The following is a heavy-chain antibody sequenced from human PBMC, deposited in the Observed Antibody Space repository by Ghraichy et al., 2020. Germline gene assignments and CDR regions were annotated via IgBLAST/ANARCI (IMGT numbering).Heavy chain of an antibody. CDR2: INHSGST. J-gene: IGHJ5*02. CDR1: GGSFSGYY. Sequence: SETLSLTCAVYGGSFSGYYWSWIRQPPGKGLEWIGEINHSGSTNYNPSLKSRVTISVDTSKNQFSLKLSSVTAVDTAVYYCASRTPSDIVVVVAATSGGWFDPWGQGTLVTVSS. V-gene: IGHV4-34*01. D-gene: IGHD2-15*01. CDR3: ASRTPSDIVVVVAATSGGWFDP.